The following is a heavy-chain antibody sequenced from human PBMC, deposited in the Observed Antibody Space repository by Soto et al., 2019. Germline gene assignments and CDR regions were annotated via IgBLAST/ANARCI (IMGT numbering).Heavy chain of an antibody. J-gene: IGHJ4*02. CDR1: GFTFSSYG. CDR2: ISYDGSNK. CDR3: AKDTYYDSSVSLYN. Sequence: GGSLRLSCAASGFTFSSYGMHWVRQAPGKGLEWVAVISYDGSNKYYADSVKGRFTISRDNSKNTLYLQMNSLRAEDTAVYYCAKDTYYDSSVSLYNWGQGTLVTVSS. D-gene: IGHD3-22*01. V-gene: IGHV3-30*18.